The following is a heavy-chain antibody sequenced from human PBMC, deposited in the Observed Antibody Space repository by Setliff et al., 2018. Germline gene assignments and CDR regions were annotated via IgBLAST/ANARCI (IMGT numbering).Heavy chain of an antibody. CDR1: GYSISSGDY. CDR2: IQHGENA. D-gene: IGHD2-15*01. J-gene: IGHJ4*02. Sequence: SETLSLTCAVSGYSISSGDYWGWIRQPPGKGLEWVGSIQHGENALSNPSLRSQVTISIDTSRNQVSLKLTSVTAPDTAVYYCVRDRGGRRGWSYDYWGQGTLVTVSS. CDR3: VRDRGGRRGWSYDY. V-gene: IGHV4-38-2*02.